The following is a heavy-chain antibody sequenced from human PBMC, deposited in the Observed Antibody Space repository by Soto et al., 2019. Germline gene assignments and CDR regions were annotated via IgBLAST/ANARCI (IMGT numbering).Heavy chain of an antibody. CDR1: GFTFSSYA. J-gene: IGHJ5*02. CDR2: ISYDGSNK. CDR3: ARAPLAGFDWTLDP. Sequence: GGSLRLSCAASGFTFSSYAMHWVRQAPGKGLEWAAVISYDGSNKYYADSVKGRFTISRDNSKNTLYLQMNSPRAEDTAVYYCARAPLAGFDWTLDPWGQGTLVTVSS. V-gene: IGHV3-30-3*01. D-gene: IGHD3-9*01.